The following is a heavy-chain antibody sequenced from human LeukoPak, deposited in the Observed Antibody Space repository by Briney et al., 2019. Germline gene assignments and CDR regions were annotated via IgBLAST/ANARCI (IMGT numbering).Heavy chain of an antibody. CDR2: ISYDGSNK. CDR1: EFTFSNYA. V-gene: IGHV3-30*18. D-gene: IGHD6-13*01. Sequence: GSLRLSCAASEFTFSNYAMSWVRQAPGKGLEWVAVISYDGSNKYYADSVKGRFTISRDNSKNTLYLQMNSLRAEDTAVYYCAKPLIAAAGIDYWGRGTLVTVSS. J-gene: IGHJ4*02. CDR3: AKPLIAAAGIDY.